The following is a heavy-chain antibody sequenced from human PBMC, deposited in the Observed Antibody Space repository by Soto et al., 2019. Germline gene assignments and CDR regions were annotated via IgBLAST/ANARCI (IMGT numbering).Heavy chain of an antibody. Sequence: QVQLVESGGGVVQPGRSLRLSCAASGFTFSSHGMHWVRQAPGKGLEWVAVVSYDGGSKYYADSVKGRFTVSRDNSKNTLFLEMSSLITEDTAVYYCAKIYCGGGSCHWFFDLWGRGTLVTVSS. D-gene: IGHD2-15*01. CDR3: AKIYCGGGSCHWFFDL. J-gene: IGHJ2*01. CDR1: GFTFSSHG. V-gene: IGHV3-30*18. CDR2: VSYDGGSK.